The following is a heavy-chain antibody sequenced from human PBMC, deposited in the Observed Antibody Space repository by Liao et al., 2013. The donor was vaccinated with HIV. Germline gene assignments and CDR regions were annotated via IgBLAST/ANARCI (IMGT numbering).Heavy chain of an antibody. V-gene: IGHV4-59*10. Sequence: QVQLQQWGAGLLKPSETLTLTCSVSGGSISSYYWSWIRQSAGKGLEWIGRVYTSGSIYSPSLKGRVIMSVDRFKSQFSLKLTSVTAADTAVYYCATDSSGWVGHWGQGTLVTVSS. CDR1: GGSISSYY. D-gene: IGHD6-19*01. CDR2: VYTSGS. CDR3: ATDSSGWVGH. J-gene: IGHJ5*02.